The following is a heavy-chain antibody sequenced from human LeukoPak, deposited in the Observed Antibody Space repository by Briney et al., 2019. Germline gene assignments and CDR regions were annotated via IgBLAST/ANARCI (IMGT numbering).Heavy chain of an antibody. CDR2: ISYDGSNK. D-gene: IGHD3-3*01. CDR1: GFTFSSYA. V-gene: IGHV3-30*04. J-gene: IGHJ4*02. CDR3: ARGPNQGYYIGLDY. Sequence: PGGSLRLSCAASGFTFSSYAMHWVRQAPGKGLEWVAVISYDGSNKYYADSVKGRFTISRDNSKNTLYLQMNSLRAEDTAVYYCARGPNQGYYIGLDYWGQGTLVTVSS.